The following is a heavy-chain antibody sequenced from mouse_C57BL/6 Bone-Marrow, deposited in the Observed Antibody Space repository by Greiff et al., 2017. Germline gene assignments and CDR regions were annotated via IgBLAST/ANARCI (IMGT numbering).Heavy chain of an antibody. CDR1: GYTFTSYG. D-gene: IGHD2-2*01. V-gene: IGHV1-81*01. CDR2: IYPRSGNT. CDR3: ARDGYDIFAY. Sequence: QVQLQQSGAELARPGASVKLSCKASGYTFTSYGISWVKQRPGQGIEWIGEIYPRSGNTYYNEKFKGKATLTADKSSSTAYMELRSLTSEDSAVYFCARDGYDIFAYWGQGTLVTVSA. J-gene: IGHJ3*01.